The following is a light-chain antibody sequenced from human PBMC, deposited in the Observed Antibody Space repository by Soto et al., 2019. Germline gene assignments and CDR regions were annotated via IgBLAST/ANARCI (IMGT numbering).Light chain of an antibody. CDR2: NVS. V-gene: IGLV2-14*01. J-gene: IGLJ2*01. CDR3: SSYAGGFVV. CDR1: SSDIGAHTY. Sequence: QSALTQPASVSGSPGQSITISCTGTSSDIGAHTYVSWFQQHPGKVPKVIIYNVSTRPSGISDRSSGSKSGNTASLTISGLQAEDEADYYCSSYAGGFVVFGGGTKLTVL.